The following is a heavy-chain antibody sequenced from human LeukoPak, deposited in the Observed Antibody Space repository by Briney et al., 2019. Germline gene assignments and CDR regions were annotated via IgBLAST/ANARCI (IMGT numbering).Heavy chain of an antibody. J-gene: IGHJ4*02. D-gene: IGHD5-24*01. V-gene: IGHV1-2*02. Sequence: ASVKVSCKASGYTFTGYYMHWVRQAPGQGLEWRGWIKPNSGATNYAQKFQGRVTMTRDTSISTAYMELSRLRSDDTAVYYCARDVRERWLQSCFDYWGQGTLVTVSS. CDR1: GYTFTGYY. CDR3: ARDVRERWLQSCFDY. CDR2: IKPNSGAT.